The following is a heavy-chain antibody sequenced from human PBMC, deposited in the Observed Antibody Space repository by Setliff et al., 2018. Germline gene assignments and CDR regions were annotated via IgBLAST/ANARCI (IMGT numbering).Heavy chain of an antibody. J-gene: IGHJ4*02. CDR1: GDSISSPRSY. D-gene: IGHD1-1*01. Sequence: SETLSLTCTVSGDSISSPRSYWGWFRQPAGKGLEWIGQIYTSWSTNYNPSLKSRVTISLDTSKNQFSLSLSSVTAADTAVYYCARTGTYRYFDYWGQGALVTVSS. CDR3: ARTGTYRYFDY. CDR2: IYTSWST. V-gene: IGHV4-61*09.